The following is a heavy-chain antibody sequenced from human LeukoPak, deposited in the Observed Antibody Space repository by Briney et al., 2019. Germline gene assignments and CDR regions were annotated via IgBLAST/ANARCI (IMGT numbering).Heavy chain of an antibody. J-gene: IGHJ4*02. V-gene: IGHV3-23*01. CDR2: ISGSGGST. CDR1: GFTFSTYA. Sequence: SGGSLRLSCAAAGFTFSTYAVNWVRQAPGKGLEWVSTISGSGGSTYYADSVKGRFTISRDNSKNTLYLQMNSLRAEDTAVYYCAKDRFYGLSTLLFDYWGQGTLVTVSS. D-gene: IGHD1-1*01. CDR3: AKDRFYGLSTLLFDY.